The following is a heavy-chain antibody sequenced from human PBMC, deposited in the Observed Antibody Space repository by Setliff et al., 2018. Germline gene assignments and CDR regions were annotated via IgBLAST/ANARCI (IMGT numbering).Heavy chain of an antibody. D-gene: IGHD2-21*02. CDR1: GFTFDDYA. V-gene: IGHV3-9*01. J-gene: IGHJ5*02. Sequence: SLRLSCAASGFTFDDYAMHWVRQAPGKGLEWVSGISWNSGSIGYVDSVKGRFTISRDNAKNSLYLQMNSLRAEGTAVYYCVRGGEGRDDSNSGSWGQGTLVTVSS. CDR3: VRGGEGRDDSNSGS. CDR2: ISWNSGSI.